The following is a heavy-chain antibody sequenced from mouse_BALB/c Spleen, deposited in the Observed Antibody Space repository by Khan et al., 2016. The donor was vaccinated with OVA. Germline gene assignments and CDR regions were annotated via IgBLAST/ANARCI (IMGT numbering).Heavy chain of an antibody. Sequence: VQLQQPGPELVKPGASVKVSCKASGYSFTDYNMFWVKQSHGKSLEWIGYIDPYNGGTSYNQKFKGKAQLTVDKSSSTAFMHLSSLTSEDSAVFYWARTDYYGSSYDFDYWGQGTTRTVSS. CDR3: ARTDYYGSSYDFDY. CDR1: GYSFTDYN. D-gene: IGHD1-1*01. CDR2: IDPYNGGT. J-gene: IGHJ2*01. V-gene: IGHV1S135*01.